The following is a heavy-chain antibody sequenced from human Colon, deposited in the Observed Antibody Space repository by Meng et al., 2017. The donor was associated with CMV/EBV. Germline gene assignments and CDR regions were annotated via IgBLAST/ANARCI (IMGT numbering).Heavy chain of an antibody. CDR1: GFTFSSYG. V-gene: IGHV3-33*06. CDR3: AKKGDGSGWFPDY. Sequence: GESLKISCAASGFTFSSYGMHWVRQAPGKGLEWVAIIWYDGSNEKYADSVKGRFTISRDNSKNTLYLQMNSLRAEDTAVYYCAKKGDGSGWFPDYWGQGTLVTVSS. CDR2: IWYDGSNE. J-gene: IGHJ4*02. D-gene: IGHD6-13*01.